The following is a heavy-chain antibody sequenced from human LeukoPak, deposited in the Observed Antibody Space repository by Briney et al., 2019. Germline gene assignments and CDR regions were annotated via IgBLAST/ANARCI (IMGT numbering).Heavy chain of an antibody. CDR1: GFTFSSYA. Sequence: PGGSLRLSCAASGFTFSSYAMSWVRQAPGKGLEWVSAIHHSSGSTNYADPVKGRFTISRDNSKNTLYLQMNSLRDEDTAVYYCVKDHYGSGTYYGYAFDIWGQGTMVTVSS. J-gene: IGHJ3*02. D-gene: IGHD3-10*01. CDR3: VKDHYGSGTYYGYAFDI. CDR2: IHHSSGST. V-gene: IGHV3-23*01.